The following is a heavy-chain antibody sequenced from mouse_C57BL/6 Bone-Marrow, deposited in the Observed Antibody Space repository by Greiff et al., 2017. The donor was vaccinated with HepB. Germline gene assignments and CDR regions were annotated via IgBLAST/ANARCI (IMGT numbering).Heavy chain of an antibody. CDR1: GYSFTGYF. CDR2: INPYNGDT. J-gene: IGHJ2*01. D-gene: IGHD1-1*01. V-gene: IGHV1-20*01. CDR3: ARFTTVVAPYFDY. Sequence: VQLQQSGPELVKPGDSVKISCKASGYSFTGYFMNWVMQSHGKSLEWIGRINPYNGDTFYNQKFKGKATLTVDKSSSTAHMELRSLTSEDAAVYYCARFTTVVAPYFDYWGQGTTLTVSS.